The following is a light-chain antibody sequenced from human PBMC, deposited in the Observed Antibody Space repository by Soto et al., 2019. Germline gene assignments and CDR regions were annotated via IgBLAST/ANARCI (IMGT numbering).Light chain of an antibody. J-gene: IGLJ1*01. V-gene: IGLV2-14*01. CDR3: SSYTSSSTLLV. Sequence: QSALTQPASVSGSPGQWIPISCPGPSSDVGGYNYVSWYQQHPGKAPKLMIYEVSNRPSGVSNRFSGSKSGNTASLTISGLQAEDEADYYCSSYTSSSTLLVFGTGTKLTVL. CDR1: SSDVGGYNY. CDR2: EVS.